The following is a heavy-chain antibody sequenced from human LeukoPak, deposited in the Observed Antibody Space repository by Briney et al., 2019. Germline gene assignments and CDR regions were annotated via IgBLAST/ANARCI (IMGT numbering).Heavy chain of an antibody. CDR3: ARVRRIQLWLLYFDY. CDR2: INPNSGGT. V-gene: IGHV1-2*02. J-gene: IGHJ4*02. Sequence: ASVKVSCKASGYTFTGYYMHWVRQAPGQGLEWMGWINPNSGGTNYAQKFQGRVTMTRDTSISTAYMELSRLRSDDTAVYYCARVRRIQLWLLYFDYWGQGTLVTVSS. CDR1: GYTFTGYY. D-gene: IGHD5-18*01.